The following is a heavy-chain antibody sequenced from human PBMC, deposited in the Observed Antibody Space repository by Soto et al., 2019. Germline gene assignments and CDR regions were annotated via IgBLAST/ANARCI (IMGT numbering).Heavy chain of an antibody. CDR1: GGSISSGDYY. D-gene: IGHD3-22*01. Sequence: SETLSLTCTVSGGSISSGDYYWSWIRQPPGKGLEWIGYIYYSGSTYYNPSLKSRVTISVDTSKNQFSLKLSSVTAADTAVYYCARAHGYYDSSGYYPDYWGQGTLVTVSS. CDR3: ARAHGYYDSSGYYPDY. V-gene: IGHV4-30-4*01. J-gene: IGHJ4*02. CDR2: IYYSGST.